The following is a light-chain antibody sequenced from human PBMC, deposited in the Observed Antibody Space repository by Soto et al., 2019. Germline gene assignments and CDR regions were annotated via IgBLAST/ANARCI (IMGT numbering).Light chain of an antibody. CDR3: QQYNSNSP. CDR1: QTISSW. CDR2: KAS. J-gene: IGKJ5*01. V-gene: IGKV1-5*03. Sequence: DIQMTQSPSTLSGSVGDRVTITCRASQTISSWLAWYQQKPGKGPTLLIYKASRLESGVPSRFSGSGSGTEFALTISSLQSEDFATYYCQQYNSNSPFGQGTRLEI.